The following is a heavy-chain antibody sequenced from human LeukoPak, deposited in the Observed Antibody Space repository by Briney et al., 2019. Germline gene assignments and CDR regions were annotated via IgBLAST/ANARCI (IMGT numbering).Heavy chain of an antibody. V-gene: IGHV3-48*03. CDR3: ARGNGAYEQLVEFDY. CDR2: ISSSGSTI. D-gene: IGHD6-6*01. J-gene: IGHJ4*02. Sequence: GGSLRLSCAASGFTFSSYEMNWVRQAPGKGLEWVSYISSSGSTIYYADSVKGRFTISRDNAKNSLYLQMNSLRAEDTAVYYCARGNGAYEQLVEFDYWGQGTLVTVSS. CDR1: GFTFSSYE.